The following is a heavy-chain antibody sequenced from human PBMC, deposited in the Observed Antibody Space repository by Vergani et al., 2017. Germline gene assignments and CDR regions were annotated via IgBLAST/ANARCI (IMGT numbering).Heavy chain of an antibody. CDR1: GFTFSSYA. D-gene: IGHD3-10*01. CDR2: ISYDGSNK. V-gene: IGHV3-30-3*01. CDR3: ALTYYYGSGSSPSDYGMDV. J-gene: IGHJ6*02. Sequence: QVQLVESGGGVVQPGRSLRLSCAASGFTFSSYAMHWVRQAPGKGLEWVAVISYDGSNKYYADSVKGRFTISRDNSKNTLYLQMNSLRAEDTAVYYCALTYYYGSGSSPSDYGMDVWGQGTTVTVSS.